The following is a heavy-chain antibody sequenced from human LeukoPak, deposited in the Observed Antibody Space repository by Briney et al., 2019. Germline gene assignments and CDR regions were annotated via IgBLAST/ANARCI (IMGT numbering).Heavy chain of an antibody. J-gene: IGHJ3*02. CDR2: ISSSSSYI. CDR1: GFTFSSYS. V-gene: IGHV3-21*01. CDR3: ARDLGTYYYDSSGYYPDAFDI. Sequence: PGGSLRLSCAASGFTFSSYSMNWVRQAPGKGLEWVSSISSSSSYIYYADSVKGRFTISRDNAKNSLYLQMNSLRAEDTAVYYCARDLGTYYYDSSGYYPDAFDIWGQGTMVTVSS. D-gene: IGHD3-22*01.